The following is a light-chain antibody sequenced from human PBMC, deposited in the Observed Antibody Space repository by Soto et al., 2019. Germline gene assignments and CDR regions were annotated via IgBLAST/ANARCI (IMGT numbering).Light chain of an antibody. CDR3: QQYTSYSRA. J-gene: IGKJ1*01. Sequence: DIQMTQSPSTLSSSVGYRVTITCRASQSISHFLSCYQQKPGKVPKLLIYDASNLGSGVPSRFSGSGSGTDFTLTISGLQPDDFTTYYCQQYTSYSRAFGQGTKVDIK. CDR1: QSISHF. CDR2: DAS. V-gene: IGKV1-5*01.